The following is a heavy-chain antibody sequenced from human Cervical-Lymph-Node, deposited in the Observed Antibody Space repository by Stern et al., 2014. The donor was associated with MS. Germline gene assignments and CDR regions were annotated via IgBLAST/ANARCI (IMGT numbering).Heavy chain of an antibody. J-gene: IGHJ3*01. Sequence: EMQLVESGGGLVQPGGSLRLSCAAPGFTVSGSALHWVRQASGRGLEWVGHIRSRTNNYTTPYAASGKGRFTISRDDSKNMAYLQMNSLKIEDTAVYHCTRRAYSSGWFDAFDVWGQGTMVTVSS. CDR3: TRRAYSSGWFDAFDV. V-gene: IGHV3-73*01. CDR2: IRSRTNNYTT. CDR1: GFTVSGSA. D-gene: IGHD6-19*01.